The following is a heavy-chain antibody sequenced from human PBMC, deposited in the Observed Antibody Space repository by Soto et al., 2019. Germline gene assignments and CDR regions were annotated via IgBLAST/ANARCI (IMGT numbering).Heavy chain of an antibody. CDR1: GGTFSSYA. CDR2: LIHIFGTA. J-gene: IGHJ5*02. V-gene: IGHV1-69*01. Sequence: QVQQAQSGAAESNPESSVKVSCKASGGTFSSYAISWVRQAPGQGLEWLGGLIHIFGTANYAQKFQGRVRITAHASTSTAYMELSSLRSEDTAVYYCVRGHVRRTPLSFDPWGQGTLVTVSS. CDR3: VRGHVRRTPLSFDP.